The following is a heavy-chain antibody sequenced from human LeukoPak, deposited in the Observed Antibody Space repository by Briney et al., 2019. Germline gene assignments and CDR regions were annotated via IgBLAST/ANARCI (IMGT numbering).Heavy chain of an antibody. CDR3: ARGGHCSTTSCSNYDGMDV. V-gene: IGHV3-33*01. CDR1: GFTFSTYG. Sequence: GGSLRLSCAASGFTFSTYGMHWVRKAPAKGLKWLAATGYDGSNKYYADSVKGRFTISRDNSKNTLYLQMNSLRAEDTAVYFCARGGHCSTTSCSNYDGMDVWGQGTTLTVSS. D-gene: IGHD2-2*01. CDR2: TGYDGSNK. J-gene: IGHJ6*02.